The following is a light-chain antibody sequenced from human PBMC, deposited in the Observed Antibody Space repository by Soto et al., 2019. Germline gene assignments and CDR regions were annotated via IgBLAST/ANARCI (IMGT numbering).Light chain of an antibody. Sequence: DIQMTQSPSSLSASVGDRVTITCRARQTINTYLNWYQQTPGTAPKLLIYDASSLQSGVPSRLRGSGSGTDFTITITSMKTEDFATYYCQQSYTTPLTFGGGTKVDIK. CDR1: QTINTY. V-gene: IGKV1-39*01. CDR2: DAS. J-gene: IGKJ4*01. CDR3: QQSYTTPLT.